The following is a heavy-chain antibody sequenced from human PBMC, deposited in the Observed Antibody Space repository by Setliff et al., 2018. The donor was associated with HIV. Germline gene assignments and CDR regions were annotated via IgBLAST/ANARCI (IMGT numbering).Heavy chain of an antibody. J-gene: IGHJ4*02. D-gene: IGHD3-3*01. Sequence: GGSLSLSCAASGFTVSTYYMSWVRQAPGKGLEWVSTIYSGGSTYHADSVKGRFTLSRDTSKNTLFLQMSSLRPEDTAVYYCARVRLYNTALDYWGQGTLVTVSS. CDR3: ARVRLYNTALDY. V-gene: IGHV3-66*02. CDR1: GFTVSTYY. CDR2: IYSGGST.